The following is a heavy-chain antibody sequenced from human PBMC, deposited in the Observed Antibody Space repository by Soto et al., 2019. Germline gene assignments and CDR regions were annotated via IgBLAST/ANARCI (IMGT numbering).Heavy chain of an antibody. CDR2: ISYDGSNK. CDR3: AKDYYYDSSGYYLTDY. V-gene: IGHV3-30*18. CDR1: GFTFSSYG. J-gene: IGHJ4*02. Sequence: SLRLSCAASGFTFSSYGMHWVRQAPGKGLEWVAVISYDGSNKYYADSVKGRFTISRDNSKNTLYLQMNSLRAEDTAVYYCAKDYYYDSSGYYLTDYWGQGTLVTVSS. D-gene: IGHD3-22*01.